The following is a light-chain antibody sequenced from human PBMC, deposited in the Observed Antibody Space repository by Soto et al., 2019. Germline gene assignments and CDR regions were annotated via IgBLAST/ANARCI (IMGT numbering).Light chain of an antibody. CDR2: GAS. V-gene: IGKV3-20*01. J-gene: IGKJ1*01. CDR1: QNVSSSY. Sequence: EIVLTQSPGTLSLSPGERATLSCRASQNVSSSYLAWYQQKPGQAPRLLIHGASSRATGIPDRISGSGSGTDFTLTISRLEPEDFAVYYCQQYGSSPITFGQGTKVDIK. CDR3: QQYGSSPIT.